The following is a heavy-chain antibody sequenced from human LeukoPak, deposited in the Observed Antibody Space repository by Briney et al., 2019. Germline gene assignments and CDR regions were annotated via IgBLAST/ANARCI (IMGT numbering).Heavy chain of an antibody. D-gene: IGHD3-16*01. Sequence: GGSLRLSCAVSGFTFSLYAMNWVRQAPGKGLEWVSGITNSGGDTYYADSVKGRFTISRDNSRNTLFLQMNSLRAEDTAVYYCAREGGAFDIWGQGTMVTVSS. J-gene: IGHJ3*02. CDR2: ITNSGGDT. V-gene: IGHV3-23*01. CDR1: GFTFSLYA. CDR3: AREGGAFDI.